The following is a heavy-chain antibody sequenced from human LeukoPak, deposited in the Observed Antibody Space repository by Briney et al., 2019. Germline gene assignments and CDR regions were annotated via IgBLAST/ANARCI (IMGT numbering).Heavy chain of an antibody. J-gene: IGHJ4*02. CDR2: ISYSGST. CDR1: GDSIISYY. V-gene: IGHV4-59*01. D-gene: IGHD6-19*01. CDR3: ARWSLHSSGWYFDY. Sequence: NPSETLSLTCIVSGDSIISYYWSWIRQPPGKGLEWIGYISYSGSTNYNPSLKSRVTISVDTSKNQFSLNLTSVTAADTAMYYCARWSLHSSGWYFDYWGQGTLVTVSS.